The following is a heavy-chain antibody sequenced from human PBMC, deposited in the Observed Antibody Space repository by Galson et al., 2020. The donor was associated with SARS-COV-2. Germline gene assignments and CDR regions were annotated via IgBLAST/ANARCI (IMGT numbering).Heavy chain of an antibody. CDR3: ASPYLAAASFFGAFDL. D-gene: IGHD6-13*01. CDR2: ISSSATNV. V-gene: IGHV3-48*03. J-gene: IGHJ3*01. CDR1: GLTLSDSE. Sequence: GGSLKLSCAGSGLTLSDSEMNWVRHRPGKGLEWVSYISSSATNVYYADSVKGRFTISRDNANNSHYLQMTSLRAEDTAIYYCASPYLAAASFFGAFDLWGPGTMVTVSS.